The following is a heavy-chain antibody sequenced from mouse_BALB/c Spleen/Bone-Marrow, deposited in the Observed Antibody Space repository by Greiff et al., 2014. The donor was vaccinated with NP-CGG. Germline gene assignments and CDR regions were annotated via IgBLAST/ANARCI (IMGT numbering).Heavy chain of an antibody. CDR2: INPSNGGT. Sequence: VKLQESGTELVKLGASVKLSCKASGYTFTTYYIYWVKQRAGQGLEWIGEINPSNGGTNFNEKYKSKATLTVDKSSSTSYMQLSSLTSEDSAVYYCTRDGHNYYAMDYWGQGTSVTVSS. CDR3: TRDGHNYYAMDY. D-gene: IGHD2-3*01. J-gene: IGHJ4*01. CDR1: GYTFTTYY. V-gene: IGHV1-53*01.